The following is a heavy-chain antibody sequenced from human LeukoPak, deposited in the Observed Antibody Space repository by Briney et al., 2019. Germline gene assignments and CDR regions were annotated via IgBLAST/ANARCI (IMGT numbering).Heavy chain of an antibody. V-gene: IGHV3-7*03. CDR1: GFTFNIHL. CDR2: IKQDGSEK. CDR3: AKDWYNSLNYFDY. D-gene: IGHD1-1*01. Sequence: GGSLRLSCAASGFTFNIHLMSWVRQAPGKGLEWVANIKQDGSEKYYVDSVKGRFTISRDNSKSTLYLQMNSLRVDDTAVYYCAKDWYNSLNYFDYWGQGSLVTVSS. J-gene: IGHJ4*02.